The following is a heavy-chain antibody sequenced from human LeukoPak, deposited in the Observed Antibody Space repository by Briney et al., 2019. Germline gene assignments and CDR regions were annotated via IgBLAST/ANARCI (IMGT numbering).Heavy chain of an antibody. CDR2: IWYDGSNK. V-gene: IGHV3-33*06. J-gene: IGHJ4*02. Sequence: GRSLRLSCAASGFTFSSYGMHWVRQAPGKGLEWVAVIWYDGSNKYCADSVKGRFTISRDNSKNTLYLQMNSLRAEDTAVYYCAKDRGSYTDYWGQGTLVTVSS. D-gene: IGHD1-26*01. CDR1: GFTFSSYG. CDR3: AKDRGSYTDY.